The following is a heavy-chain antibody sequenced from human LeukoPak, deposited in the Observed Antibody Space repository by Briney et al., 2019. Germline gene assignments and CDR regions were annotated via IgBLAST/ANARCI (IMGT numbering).Heavy chain of an antibody. CDR3: ARDGRMGDSDEFDY. D-gene: IGHD3-22*01. CDR2: ISYDGSNK. V-gene: IGHV3-30-3*01. CDR1: GFTFSSYA. J-gene: IGHJ4*02. Sequence: GGSLRLSCAASGFTFSSYAMHWVRQAPGKGLEWVAVISYDGSNKYYADSVKGRFTISRDNSQNTLYLQMNSLRAEDTAVYYCARDGRMGDSDEFDYWGQGTLVTVSS.